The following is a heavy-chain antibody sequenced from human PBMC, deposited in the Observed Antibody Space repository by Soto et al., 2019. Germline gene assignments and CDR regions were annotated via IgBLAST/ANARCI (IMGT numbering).Heavy chain of an antibody. V-gene: IGHV5-10-1*01. CDR2: IDPSDSYT. CDR3: ARWSSYAIFGAYYGMDV. CDR1: GYSFTSYW. D-gene: IGHD3-3*01. Sequence: PGESLKISCKGSGYSFTSYWISWVRQMSGKGLEWMGRIDPSDSYTNYSPSFQGHVTISADKSISTAYLQWSSLKASDTAMYYCARWSSYAIFGAYYGMDVWGQGTTVTVSS. J-gene: IGHJ6*02.